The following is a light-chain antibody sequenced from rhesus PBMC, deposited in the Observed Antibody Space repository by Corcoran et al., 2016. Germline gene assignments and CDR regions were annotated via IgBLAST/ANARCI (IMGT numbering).Light chain of an antibody. V-gene: IGKV1-28*03. J-gene: IGKJ4*01. CDR1: QGTSSY. Sequence: DIQMTQSPSSLSASVGDTVTITCRASQGTSSYLNWFQQKPGKAPKLLIYDASSLESGVPSRFSGSGSGTDFTLTFSSLQPEDFAAYYCLQRNSYPLTFGGWTKVEIK. CDR2: DAS. CDR3: LQRNSYPLT.